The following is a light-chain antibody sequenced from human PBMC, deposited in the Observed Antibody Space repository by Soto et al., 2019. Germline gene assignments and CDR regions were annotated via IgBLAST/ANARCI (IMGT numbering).Light chain of an antibody. Sequence: EIVMTQSPATLSVSPGERATLSCRASQSVSSNLAWHQQKPGQAPRILMYDASTRATGIPARFSGSGSGTEFTLTISSLQSEDFAVYYCQHYNSYSEAFGQGTKVELK. J-gene: IGKJ1*01. CDR2: DAS. V-gene: IGKV3-15*01. CDR3: QHYNSYSEA. CDR1: QSVSSN.